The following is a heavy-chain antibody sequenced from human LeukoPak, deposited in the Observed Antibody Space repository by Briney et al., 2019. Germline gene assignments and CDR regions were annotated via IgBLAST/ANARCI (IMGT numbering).Heavy chain of an antibody. CDR1: GVSIRGYY. CDR2: IHYTGGT. Sequence: PSETLSLTCAVYGVSIRGYYWSWIRQPPGKGLEWVGEIHYTGGTSYNPSLKSRATISIDTSRNQLSLKLSSVTAADTAVYYCARGNILSGYCFDFWGQGALVTVST. D-gene: IGHD3-9*01. CDR3: ARGNILSGYCFDF. J-gene: IGHJ4*02. V-gene: IGHV4-34*01.